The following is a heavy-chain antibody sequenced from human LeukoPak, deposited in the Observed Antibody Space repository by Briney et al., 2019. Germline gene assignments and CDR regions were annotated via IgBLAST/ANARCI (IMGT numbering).Heavy chain of an antibody. CDR1: GGSISSYY. D-gene: IGHD6-13*01. Sequence: SETLSLTCTVSGGSISSYYWSWIRQPPGKGLEWIGYIYYSGSTNYNPSLKSRVTISVDTSKNQFSLKLSSVTAADTAVYYCARAYSSSWYWFDPWGQGALVTVSS. V-gene: IGHV4-59*08. CDR3: ARAYSSSWYWFDP. CDR2: IYYSGST. J-gene: IGHJ5*02.